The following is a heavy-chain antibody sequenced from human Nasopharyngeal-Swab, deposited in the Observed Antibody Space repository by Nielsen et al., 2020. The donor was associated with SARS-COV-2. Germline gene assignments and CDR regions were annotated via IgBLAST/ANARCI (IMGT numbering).Heavy chain of an antibody. CDR2: IWYDGSNK. J-gene: IGHJ4*02. CDR1: GFTFSSYG. Sequence: GESLKISCAASGFTFSSYGMHWVRQAPGKGLEWVAVIWYDGSNKYYADSVKGRFTISRDNSKNTLYLQMSSLRAEDTAVYYCARDDYGDYGEPFDYWGQGTLVTVSS. V-gene: IGHV3-33*01. D-gene: IGHD4-17*01. CDR3: ARDDYGDYGEPFDY.